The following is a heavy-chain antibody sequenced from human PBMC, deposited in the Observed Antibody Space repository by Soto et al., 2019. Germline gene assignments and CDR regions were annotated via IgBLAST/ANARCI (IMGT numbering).Heavy chain of an antibody. CDR3: SGGVVVTAREGIEDY. Sequence: QVQLQQWGAGLLKPSETLSLTCAVYGGSFSGYYWSWIRQPPGKGREWIGEINHSGSTNYNPSLKSRVTISVYTSKNQFSLKLSSVTAADTAVYYCSGGVVVTAREGIEDYWGQGTLVSVSS. CDR1: GGSFSGYY. D-gene: IGHD2-21*02. CDR2: INHSGST. J-gene: IGHJ4*02. V-gene: IGHV4-34*01.